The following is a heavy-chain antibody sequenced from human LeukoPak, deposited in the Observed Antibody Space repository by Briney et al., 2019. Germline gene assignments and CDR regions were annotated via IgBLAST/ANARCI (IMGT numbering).Heavy chain of an antibody. CDR1: RYTFTGYY. Sequence: ASVKVSCKASRYTFTGYYLHWVRQAPGQGLEWMGWINPNSGGANYAQKFQGRVTMTRDTSINTAYMEVSRLRSDDTAVYYCARGLSISYYLDYWGQGTLVTVSS. D-gene: IGHD2-21*01. V-gene: IGHV1-2*02. J-gene: IGHJ4*02. CDR3: ARGLSISYYLDY. CDR2: INPNSGGA.